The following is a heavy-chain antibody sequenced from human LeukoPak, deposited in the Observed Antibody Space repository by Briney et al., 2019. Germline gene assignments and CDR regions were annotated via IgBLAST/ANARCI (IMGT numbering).Heavy chain of an antibody. D-gene: IGHD2-2*01. CDR1: GFTVSNNW. V-gene: IGHV3-66*01. J-gene: IGHJ5*02. CDR3: ARDPSAVTANTYA. CDR2: IFSGGDT. Sequence: VGSLRLSCAASGFTVSNNWMNWVRQAPGKGLEWVSLIFSGGDTQYADSVKDRFTISRDASKNTLYLQMSNLRAEDTAVYYCARDPSAVTANTYAWGQGTLVTVSS.